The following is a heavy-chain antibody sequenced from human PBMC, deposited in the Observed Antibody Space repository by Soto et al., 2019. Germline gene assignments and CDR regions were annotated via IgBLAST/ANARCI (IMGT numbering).Heavy chain of an antibody. D-gene: IGHD6-13*01. V-gene: IGHV3-30*18. CDR1: GFTFSSYG. CDR2: ISYDGSNK. CDR3: AKGAVGSSWYYYYYGMDV. J-gene: IGHJ6*02. Sequence: QVQLVESGGGVVQPGRSLRLSCAASGFTFSSYGMHWVRQAPGKGLERVAVISYDGSNKYYADSVKGRFTISRDNSKNTLYLQMNSLRAEDTAVYYCAKGAVGSSWYYYYYGMDVWGQGTTVTVSS.